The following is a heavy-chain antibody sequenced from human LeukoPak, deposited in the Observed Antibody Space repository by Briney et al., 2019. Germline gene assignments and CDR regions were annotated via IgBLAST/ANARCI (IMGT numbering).Heavy chain of an antibody. D-gene: IGHD5-24*01. CDR2: IYYSGST. Sequence: PSQTLSLTCTVSGGSISSGDYYWSWIRQPPGKGLEWIGYIYYSGSTYYNPSLKSRVTISVDTSKNQFSLKLSSVTAAVTAVYYCARRDGYNPRVDYWGQGTLVTVSS. CDR3: ARRDGYNPRVDY. V-gene: IGHV4-30-4*08. J-gene: IGHJ4*02. CDR1: GGSISSGDYY.